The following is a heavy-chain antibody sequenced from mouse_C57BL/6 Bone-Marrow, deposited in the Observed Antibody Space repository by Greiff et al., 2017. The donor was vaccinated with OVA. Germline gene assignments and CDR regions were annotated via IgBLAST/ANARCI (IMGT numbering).Heavy chain of an antibody. J-gene: IGHJ2*01. Sequence: EVKLVESGGGLVQPGGSLSLSCAASGFTFTDYYMSWVRQPPGKALEWLGFIRNKANGYTTEYSASVKGRFTISRDNSQSILYLQMNALRAEDSATYYCARMRYGSTFDYGGQGTTLTVSS. D-gene: IGHD1-1*01. V-gene: IGHV7-3*01. CDR2: IRNKANGYTT. CDR3: ARMRYGSTFDY. CDR1: GFTFTDYY.